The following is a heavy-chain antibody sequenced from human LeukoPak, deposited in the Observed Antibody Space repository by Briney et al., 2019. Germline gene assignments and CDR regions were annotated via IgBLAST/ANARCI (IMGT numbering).Heavy chain of an antibody. V-gene: IGHV3-48*04. CDR1: GFTFSPYP. J-gene: IGHJ4*02. Sequence: GGSLRLSCADSGFTFSPYPMNWVRQAPGKGLEWVSYISGGSDTIHYADSVKGRFTISRDNAKNSLYLQMNSLRAEDTAVYYCARDLGRDRYFDSWGQGTLVTVSS. D-gene: IGHD5-24*01. CDR2: ISGGSDTI. CDR3: ARDLGRDRYFDS.